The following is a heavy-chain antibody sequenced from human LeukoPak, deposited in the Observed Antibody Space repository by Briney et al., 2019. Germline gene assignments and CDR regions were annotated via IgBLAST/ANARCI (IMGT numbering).Heavy chain of an antibody. V-gene: IGHV3-48*01. Sequence: GGSLRLSCAVSGFSVSTSSMNWVRQAPGKGLEWVSYMSDSGKSIYYVDSVKGRFTISRDNAKNLLYLQMYNLRAEDTAVYYCARDRPDILEASWGQGTLVTVSS. J-gene: IGHJ4*02. CDR2: MSDSGKSI. CDR1: GFSVSTSS. CDR3: ARDRPDILEAS. D-gene: IGHD5-12*01.